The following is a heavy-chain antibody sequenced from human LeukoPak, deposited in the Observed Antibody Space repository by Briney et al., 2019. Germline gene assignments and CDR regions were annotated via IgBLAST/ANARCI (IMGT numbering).Heavy chain of an antibody. CDR2: TYPGGSDT. Sequence: GESLKISCEGSGYSFTTYWIGWVRQMPGKGLEWMGVTYPGGSDTRYSPSFQGQVTISADKSINTAYLQWSSLKASDTAMYYCARRYSGMDVWGQGTTVTVSS. V-gene: IGHV5-51*01. CDR1: GYSFTTYW. CDR3: ARRYSGMDV. J-gene: IGHJ6*02.